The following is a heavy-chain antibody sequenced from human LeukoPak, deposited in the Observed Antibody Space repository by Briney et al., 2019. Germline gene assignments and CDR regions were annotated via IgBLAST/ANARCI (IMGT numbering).Heavy chain of an antibody. Sequence: TPSETLSLTCTVSGGSISSYYWSWIRQPAGKGLGWIGRIYTSGSTNYNPSLKSRVTMSVDTSKNQFSLKLSSVTAADTAVYYCARGVQLPDYWGQGTLVTVSS. CDR2: IYTSGST. J-gene: IGHJ4*02. CDR1: GGSISSYY. D-gene: IGHD2-2*01. V-gene: IGHV4-4*07. CDR3: ARGVQLPDY.